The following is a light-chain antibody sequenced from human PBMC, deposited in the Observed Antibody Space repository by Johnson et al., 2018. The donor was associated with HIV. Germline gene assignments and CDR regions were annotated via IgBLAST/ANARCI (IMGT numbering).Light chain of an antibody. J-gene: IGLJ1*01. V-gene: IGLV1-51*01. CDR2: DNN. CDR3: GTWDSSLSAGGG. Sequence: QSVLTQPPSVSAAPGQKVTISCSGSSSNIGKNYVSWYQQLPGTAPKLLIYDNNKRPSGIPDRFSGSKSGTSATLGITGLQTGDEADYYCGTWDSSLSAGGGFGTGTKATVL. CDR1: SSNIGKNY.